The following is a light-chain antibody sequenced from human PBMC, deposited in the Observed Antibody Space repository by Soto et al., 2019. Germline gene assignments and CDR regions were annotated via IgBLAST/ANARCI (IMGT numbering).Light chain of an antibody. CDR1: QSVSSN. CDR2: GAS. Sequence: ETVLTQSLATRSISTGETANLSCKASQSVSSNLAWYQQKPGQAPRLLIYGASTRATGIPARFSGSGSGTEFTLTISSLQSEDFAVYYCQQYNNWPPTFGQGTKVDIK. V-gene: IGKV3-15*01. CDR3: QQYNNWPPT. J-gene: IGKJ1*01.